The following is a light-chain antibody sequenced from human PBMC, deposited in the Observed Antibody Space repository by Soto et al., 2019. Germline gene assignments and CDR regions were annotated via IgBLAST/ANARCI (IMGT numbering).Light chain of an antibody. CDR2: AAS. V-gene: IGKV1-39*01. CDR1: QSINIY. CDR3: QQSYRSPYT. Sequence: IQMTQSPSSLSASVGDRVTVTCRASQSINIYLNWYQQKPGKAPTLLIYAASNLQSWVPSKFSGGGFRTEFTLTISSLQAEDFATYYCQQSYRSPYTFGQGTKLEIK. J-gene: IGKJ2*01.